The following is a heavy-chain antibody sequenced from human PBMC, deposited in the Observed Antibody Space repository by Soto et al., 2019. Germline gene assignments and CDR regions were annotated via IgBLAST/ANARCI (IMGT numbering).Heavy chain of an antibody. CDR2: MNPSSGNT. V-gene: IGHV1-8*01. CDR1: GYTFTSYD. CDR3: ARERSAAGTGWFDP. Sequence: QVQLVQSGAEVKKPGASVKVSCKASGYTFTSYDINWVRQATGQGLEWMGWMNPSSGNTGYAQKFQGRVTMTRNTSISTAYMELSSLRSEDPAVYYCARERSAAGTGWFDPWGQGTLVTVSS. J-gene: IGHJ5*02. D-gene: IGHD6-13*01.